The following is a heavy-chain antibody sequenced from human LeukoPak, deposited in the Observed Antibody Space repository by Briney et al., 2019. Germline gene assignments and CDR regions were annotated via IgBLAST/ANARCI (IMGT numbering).Heavy chain of an antibody. CDR2: ITAYNGNT. V-gene: IGHV1-18*01. D-gene: IGHD3-22*01. J-gene: IGHJ4*02. CDR1: GYTFTSYG. Sequence: ASLKVSCKTSGYTFTSYGIRSVRQAPVQGLEWMSWITAYNGNTNYAQKFQGRVTMTTDTSTSTAYMELRNLTSDDTAAYYCAKYYYDSSTYYNFDYWGQGTLVTVSS. CDR3: AKYYYDSSTYYNFDY.